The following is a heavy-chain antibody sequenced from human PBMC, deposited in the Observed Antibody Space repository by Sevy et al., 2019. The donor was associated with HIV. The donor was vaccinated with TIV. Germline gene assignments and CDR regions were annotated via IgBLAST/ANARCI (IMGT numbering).Heavy chain of an antibody. CDR2: IYSGGST. D-gene: IGHD3-16*01. Sequence: GGSLRLSCAASGFTVSSNYMSWVRQAPGKGLEWVSVIYSGGSTYYADSVKGRFTISRDNSKNTQYRQMNSLRAEDTAVYYSARGPAGEMVSRFDDWGQGTLVTVSS. CDR1: GFTVSSNY. CDR3: ARGPAGEMVSRFDD. J-gene: IGHJ4*02. V-gene: IGHV3-53*01.